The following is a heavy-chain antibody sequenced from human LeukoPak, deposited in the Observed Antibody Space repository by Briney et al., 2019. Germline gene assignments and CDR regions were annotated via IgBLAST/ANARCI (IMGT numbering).Heavy chain of an antibody. CDR3: AKGSSRGNWFDP. CDR2: IYYSGST. J-gene: IGHJ5*02. V-gene: IGHV4-59*01. D-gene: IGHD6-13*01. CDR1: GGSISSDY. Sequence: SETLSLTCTVSGGSISSDYWSWIRQPPGKGLEWIGYIYYSGSTNYNPSLKSRVTISVDTSKNQFSLKLSSVTAADTAVYYCAKGSSRGNWFDPWGQGTLVTVSS.